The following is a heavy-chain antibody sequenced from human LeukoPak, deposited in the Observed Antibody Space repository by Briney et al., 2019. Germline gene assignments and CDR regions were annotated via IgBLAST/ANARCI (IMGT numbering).Heavy chain of an antibody. Sequence: SETLSLTCAVYGGSFSGYYWSWIRQPPGKGLEWIGEINHSGSTNYNPSLKSRVTISVDTSKNQFSLKLSSVTAADTAVYYCARGRKRYQLLSNWSDPWGQGTLVTVSS. V-gene: IGHV4-34*01. CDR3: ARGRKRYQLLSNWSDP. CDR2: INHSGST. J-gene: IGHJ5*02. CDR1: GGSFSGYY. D-gene: IGHD2-2*01.